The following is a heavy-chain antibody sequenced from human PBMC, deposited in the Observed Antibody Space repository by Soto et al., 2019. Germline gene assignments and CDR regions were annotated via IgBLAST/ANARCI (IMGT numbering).Heavy chain of an antibody. Sequence: ASVKVSCKVSGYTLTELSMHWVRQAPGKGLEWMGGFDPEDGETIYAQKFQGGVTMTEDTSTDTAYMELSSLRSEDTAVYYCATDSAYCSGGSCYDDYWGQGTLVTVSS. J-gene: IGHJ4*02. D-gene: IGHD2-15*01. CDR3: ATDSAYCSGGSCYDDY. V-gene: IGHV1-24*01. CDR1: GYTLTELS. CDR2: FDPEDGET.